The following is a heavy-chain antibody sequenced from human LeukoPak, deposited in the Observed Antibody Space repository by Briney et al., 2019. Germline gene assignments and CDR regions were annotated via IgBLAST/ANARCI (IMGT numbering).Heavy chain of an antibody. D-gene: IGHD3-22*01. J-gene: IGHJ4*02. CDR2: IRSDGNNK. V-gene: IGHV3-30*02. CDR3: ARVTVPLVVITAGGFGY. CDR1: GFTFSTYG. Sequence: GGSLRLSCAVSGFTFSTYGMHWVRQAPGKGLEWVAFIRSDGNNKYYADSVKGRFTISRDNSKNTLYLQMNSLRTEDTAVYYCARVTVPLVVITAGGFGYWGQGTLVTVSS.